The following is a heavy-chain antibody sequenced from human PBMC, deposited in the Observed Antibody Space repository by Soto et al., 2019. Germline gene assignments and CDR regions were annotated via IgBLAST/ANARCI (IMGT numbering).Heavy chain of an antibody. CDR2: IIPVVGTT. J-gene: IGHJ4*02. Sequence: QVQLVQSGAEVKKPGSSVKVSCKASGDTFTTNSLNWVRQAPGQGLEWMGGIIPVVGTTKYAQKYTDRVTITGDKSTNTAYMELSSLRSDDTAVYYCARGLLYATTYCDYWGQGTPVPVSS. CDR1: GDTFTTNS. CDR3: ARGLLYATTYCDY. V-gene: IGHV1-69*06. D-gene: IGHD2-8*01.